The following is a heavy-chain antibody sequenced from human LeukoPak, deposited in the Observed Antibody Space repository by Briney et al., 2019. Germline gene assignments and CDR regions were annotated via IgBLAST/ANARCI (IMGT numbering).Heavy chain of an antibody. V-gene: IGHV4-39*07. CDR1: GGSISSSSYY. CDR2: IYYSGRT. Sequence: PAETLSLTCTVSGGSISSSSYYWGWIRQPPGKGLEWIGTIYYSGRTYYNPSLKSRVTISVDTSKNQFSLKLGSVTAADTAVYSCARVGVFGYCSDGTCYSPFDTWGQGILVTVSS. CDR3: ARVGVFGYCSDGTCYSPFDT. J-gene: IGHJ4*02. D-gene: IGHD2-15*01.